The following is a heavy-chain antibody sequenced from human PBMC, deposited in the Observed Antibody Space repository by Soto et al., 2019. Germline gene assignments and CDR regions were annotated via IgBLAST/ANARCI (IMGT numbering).Heavy chain of an antibody. V-gene: IGHV4-31*03. CDR3: ARGGGVLYAFNI. Sequence: KTSETLSLTCTVSGGSISSGGYYWSWIRQHPGKGLEWIGYIYYSGSTYYNPSLKSRVIISVDTSKSLFSLKLSSVTAADTAVYYCARGGGVLYAFNIWGQGTMVTVSS. J-gene: IGHJ3*02. D-gene: IGHD3-10*01. CDR2: IYYSGST. CDR1: GGSISSGGYY.